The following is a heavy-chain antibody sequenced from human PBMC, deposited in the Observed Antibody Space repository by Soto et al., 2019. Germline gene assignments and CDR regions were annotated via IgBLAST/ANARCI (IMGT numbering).Heavy chain of an antibody. CDR1: GGTFSSYA. J-gene: IGHJ4*02. Sequence: GASVKVSCKASGGTFSSYAISWVRQAPGQGLEWMGGIIPIFGTANYAQKFQGRVTITADKSTSTAYMELSSLRSEDTAVYYCAREDARGVAQGDFDYWGQGTLVTVSS. V-gene: IGHV1-69*06. CDR2: IIPIFGTA. D-gene: IGHD3-16*01. CDR3: AREDARGVAQGDFDY.